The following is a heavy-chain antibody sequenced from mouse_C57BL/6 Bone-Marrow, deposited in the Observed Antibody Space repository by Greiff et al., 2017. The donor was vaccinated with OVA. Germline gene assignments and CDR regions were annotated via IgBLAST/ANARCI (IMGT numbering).Heavy chain of an antibody. Sequence: QVQLQQPGAELVKPGASVKLSCKASGYTFTSYWMHWVKQRPGQGLEWIGMIHPNSGSTNYNEKFKSKATLTVDKSSSTAYMELSSLTNEDSAVYYCTRRGYDLFDYWGQGTTLTVSS. CDR2: IHPNSGST. D-gene: IGHD2-3*01. V-gene: IGHV1-64*01. J-gene: IGHJ2*01. CDR3: TRRGYDLFDY. CDR1: GYTFTSYW.